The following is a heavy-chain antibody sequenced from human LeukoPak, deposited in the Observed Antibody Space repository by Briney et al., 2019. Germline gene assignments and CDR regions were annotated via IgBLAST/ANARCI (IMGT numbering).Heavy chain of an antibody. CDR2: IYYSGST. CDR3: ARERSTYAGAPENWFDP. J-gene: IGHJ5*02. CDR1: GGSISSDGYS. D-gene: IGHD2-2*01. V-gene: IGHV4-30-2*01. Sequence: TLSLTCAVSGGSISSDGYSWSWIRQPPGKGLEWIGYIYYSGSTYYNPSLKSRVTISVDRSKTQFSLKLSSVTAADTAVYYCARERSTYAGAPENWFDPWGQGILVTVSS.